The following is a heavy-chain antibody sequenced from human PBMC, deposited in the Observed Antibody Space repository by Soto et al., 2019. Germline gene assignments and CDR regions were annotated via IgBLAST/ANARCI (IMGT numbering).Heavy chain of an antibody. CDR3: ARDHSGSDFVDRYYYYMDM. CDR2: IWFDGSKE. J-gene: IGHJ6*03. D-gene: IGHD5-12*01. CDR1: GFPFKYYG. V-gene: IGHV3-33*01. Sequence: QVQLVESGGGVVQPGRSLRLSCAASGFPFKYYGMHWVRQAPGKGLEWVAVIWFDGSKEYYGDAVKGRFTISRDNSKNTLYRQMNSVTAEDTAVYYCARDHSGSDFVDRYYYYMDMWGKGATVTVSS.